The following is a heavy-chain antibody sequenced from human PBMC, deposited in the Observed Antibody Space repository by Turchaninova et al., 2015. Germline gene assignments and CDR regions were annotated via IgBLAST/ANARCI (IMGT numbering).Heavy chain of an antibody. V-gene: IGHV4-30-4*01. Sequence: QVQLQESGPGLGWPLQTLSVTCIVSGGSINRDDSYGSWFRLPPGKGREWIGNIYYSGRTYYNASLKSRVSMSVDTSRDQFSLKLRSVTAADTAMYYCARLSMRYLFDPWGQGTLVTVSS. J-gene: IGHJ5*02. D-gene: IGHD2/OR15-2a*01. CDR2: IYYSGRT. CDR3: ARLSMRYLFDP. CDR1: GGSINRDDSY.